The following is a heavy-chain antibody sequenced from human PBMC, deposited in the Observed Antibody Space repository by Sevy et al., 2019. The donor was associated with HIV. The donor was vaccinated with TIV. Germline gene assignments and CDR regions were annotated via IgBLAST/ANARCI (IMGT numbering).Heavy chain of an antibody. D-gene: IGHD3-22*01. Sequence: GESLKISCRASGYRFTSYWIAWVRQVPGKGLEWMGIIYPDDSDVRYSPSLQGQVTISVDKSISTAYLQWRSLDASDTAMYFCARRFYDSTGYPQYFFDHWGQGTLVTVSS. CDR3: ARRFYDSTGYPQYFFDH. J-gene: IGHJ4*02. CDR2: IYPDDSDV. CDR1: GYRFTSYW. V-gene: IGHV5-51*01.